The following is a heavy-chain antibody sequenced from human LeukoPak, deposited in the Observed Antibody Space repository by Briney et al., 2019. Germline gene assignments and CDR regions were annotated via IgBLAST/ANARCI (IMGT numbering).Heavy chain of an antibody. J-gene: IGHJ4*02. CDR3: ARQSAVNDY. Sequence: GGSLSLSCAASGFTVTTNNINWVRQAPGKGLEWVSILWNDGNSYYADSVKGRFTISRDNAKNSLYLQMNSLRAEDTAVYYCARQSAVNDYWGQGTLVTVSS. V-gene: IGHV3-66*04. CDR2: LWNDGNS. CDR1: GFTVTTNN.